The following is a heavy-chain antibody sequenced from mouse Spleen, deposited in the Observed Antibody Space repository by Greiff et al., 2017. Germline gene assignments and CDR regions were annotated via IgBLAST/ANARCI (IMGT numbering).Heavy chain of an antibody. D-gene: IGHD4-1*01. CDR2: IRNKANGYTT. V-gene: IGHV7-3*01. Sequence: EVKLVESGGGLVQPGGSLSLSCAASGFTFTDYYMSWVRQPPGKALEWLGFIRNKANGYTTEYSVSGKGRFTISRDHSQSILYLQMHALRAEDSATYYCARYGAGTGGALGYWGQGTTLTVSS. J-gene: IGHJ2*01. CDR1: GFTFTDYY. CDR3: ARYGAGTGGALGY.